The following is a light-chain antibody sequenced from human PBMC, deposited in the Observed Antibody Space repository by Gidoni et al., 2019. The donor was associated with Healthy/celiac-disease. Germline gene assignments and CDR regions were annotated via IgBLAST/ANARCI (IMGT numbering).Light chain of an antibody. CDR3: QQYNNWPPLT. V-gene: IGKV3-15*01. Sequence: EIVMTQSPATLSVSPGERATLSCRASQSVSSNLAWYQQKPGQAPRLLIYGASTRATGIPARVSGSGSGTEFTLTISSLQSEDFAVYYCQQYNNWPPLTFGQGTKVEIK. CDR1: QSVSSN. CDR2: GAS. J-gene: IGKJ1*01.